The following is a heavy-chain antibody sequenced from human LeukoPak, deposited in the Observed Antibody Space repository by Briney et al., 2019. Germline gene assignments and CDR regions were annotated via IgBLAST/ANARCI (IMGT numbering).Heavy chain of an antibody. Sequence: SETPSLTCTVSGGSISSYYWSWIRQPPGKGLEWIGYIYYSGSTNYNPSLKSRVTISVDTSKNQFSLKLSSVTAADTAVYYCARGPLARLWSGSPRFDYWGQGTLVTVSS. V-gene: IGHV4-59*01. CDR2: IYYSGST. CDR3: ARGPLARLWSGSPRFDY. J-gene: IGHJ4*02. CDR1: GGSISSYY. D-gene: IGHD3-3*01.